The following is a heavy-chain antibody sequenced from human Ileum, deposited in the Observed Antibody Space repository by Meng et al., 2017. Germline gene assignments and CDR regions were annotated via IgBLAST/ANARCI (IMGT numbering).Heavy chain of an antibody. Sequence: QVQLQESGPGLGRPSGTLSLTCAVPSGSISSNTYWSWVRQPPGKGLEWIGQISHSGSAYYNPSLKSRVTMSVDKSKSQFSLMLTSVTAADTAIYYCARHGGYSQNFWGQGTLVTVSS. CDR2: ISHSGSA. CDR1: SGSISSNTY. V-gene: IGHV4-4*02. D-gene: IGHD4-23*01. CDR3: ARHGGYSQNF. J-gene: IGHJ4*02.